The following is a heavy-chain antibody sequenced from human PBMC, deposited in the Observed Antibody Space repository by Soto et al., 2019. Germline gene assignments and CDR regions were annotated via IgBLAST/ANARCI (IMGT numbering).Heavy chain of an antibody. CDR2: INHSGST. D-gene: IGHD3-16*02. CDR1: GGSFSGYY. V-gene: IGHV4-34*01. J-gene: IGHJ5*02. CDR3: ARGRSDYIWGSYRHNWFDP. Sequence: QVQLQQWGAGLLKPSETLSLTCAVYGGSFSGYYWSWIRQPPGKGLEWIGEINHSGSTNYNPSLKSRVTRSVDTSKNQFSLKLSSVTAADTAVYYCARGRSDYIWGSYRHNWFDPWGQGTLVTVSS.